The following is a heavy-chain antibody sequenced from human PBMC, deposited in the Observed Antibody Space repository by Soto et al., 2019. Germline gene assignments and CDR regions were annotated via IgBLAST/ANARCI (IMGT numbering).Heavy chain of an antibody. CDR1: GYTFTSYG. V-gene: IGHV1-18*01. CDR2: ISAYNGNT. J-gene: IGHJ6*02. CDR3: AREVNFYGLDV. Sequence: ASVKVSCKASGYTFTSYGISLVRQAPGQGLEWMGWISAYNGNTNYAQKLQGRVTMTRNTSISTAYMELSSLRAEDTAVYYCAREVNFYGLDVWVQGTTVTVSS.